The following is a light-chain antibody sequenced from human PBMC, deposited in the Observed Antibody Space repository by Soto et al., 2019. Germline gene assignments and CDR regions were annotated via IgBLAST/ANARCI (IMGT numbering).Light chain of an antibody. Sequence: DIQMTQSPSSLSASVGDRVTITCRASQDISNYLNWYQQRPGKAPTLLIYDASNLERGVPSRFSGTPSGTHFTFAITSLQPEDVATYYCQQSDSLPITFGQGTRLEI. V-gene: IGKV1-33*01. J-gene: IGKJ5*01. CDR2: DAS. CDR1: QDISNY. CDR3: QQSDSLPIT.